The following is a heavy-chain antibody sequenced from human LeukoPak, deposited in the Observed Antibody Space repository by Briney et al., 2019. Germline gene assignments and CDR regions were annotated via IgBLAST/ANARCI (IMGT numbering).Heavy chain of an antibody. CDR3: ARAVYDNDAFDI. CDR1: GGSISSGGYY. Sequence: SETLSLTCTVSGGSISSGGYYWSWIRQHPGKGLEWIGYIYYSGSTYYNPSLKSRVTISVDTSKNQFSLKLSSVTAADTAVYYCARAVYDNDAFDIWGQGTMVTVSS. D-gene: IGHD3-22*01. V-gene: IGHV4-31*03. CDR2: IYYSGST. J-gene: IGHJ3*02.